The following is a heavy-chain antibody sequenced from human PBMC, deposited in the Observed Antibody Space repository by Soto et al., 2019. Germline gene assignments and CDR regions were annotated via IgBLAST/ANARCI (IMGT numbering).Heavy chain of an antibody. CDR1: GFTFSIYG. CDR2: TWFDGTTE. Sequence: GGSLRLSCAASGFTFSIYGVHWVRQAPGKGLEWVAVTWFDGTTEYYAASVKGRFTVSRDNSKNTVYLQMNSLGAEDTAAYYCVRGGGNYFYYMDVWGIGTTVTVSS. V-gene: IGHV3-33*01. CDR3: VRGGGNYFYYMDV. D-gene: IGHD3-16*01. J-gene: IGHJ6*03.